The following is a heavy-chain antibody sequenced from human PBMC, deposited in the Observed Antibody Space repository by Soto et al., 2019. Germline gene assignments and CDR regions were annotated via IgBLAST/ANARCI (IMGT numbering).Heavy chain of an antibody. D-gene: IGHD5-18*01. J-gene: IGHJ6*02. CDR1: GGSFSGYY. CDR3: ARGRGYSYGYYRTEYYYYGMDV. Sequence: SETLSLTCAVYGGSFSGYYWGWIRQPPGKGLEWIGEINHSGSTNYNPSLKSRVTISVDTSKNQFSLKLSSVTAADTAVYYCARGRGYSYGYYRTEYYYYGMDVWGQGTTVTVSS. CDR2: INHSGST. V-gene: IGHV4-34*01.